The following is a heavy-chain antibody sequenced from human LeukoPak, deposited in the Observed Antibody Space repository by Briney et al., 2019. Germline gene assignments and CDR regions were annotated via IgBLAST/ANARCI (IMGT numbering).Heavy chain of an antibody. V-gene: IGHV1-24*01. CDR3: ATVRGVRYFDWLLEVHYFDY. CDR2: FDPEDGET. CDR1: GYTLTELS. J-gene: IGHJ4*02. D-gene: IGHD3-9*01. Sequence: ASVKVSCKVSGYTLTELSMHWVRQAPGKGLVWMGGFDPEDGETIYAQKFQGRVTMTEDTSTDTAYMELSSLRSEDTAVYYCATVRGVRYFDWLLEVHYFDYWGQGTLVTVSS.